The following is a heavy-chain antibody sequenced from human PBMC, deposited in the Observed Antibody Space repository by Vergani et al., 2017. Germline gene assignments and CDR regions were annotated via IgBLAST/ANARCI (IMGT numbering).Heavy chain of an antibody. V-gene: IGHV1-2*04. Sequence: QVQLVQSGAEVKKPGASVKVSCKASGYTFTGYYMHWVRQAPGQGLEWMGWINPNSGGTNYAQKFQGWVTISVDTSKNQFSLKLSSVTAADTAVYYCARDKVVVRAAHDGMDVWGQGTTVTVSS. D-gene: IGHD2-2*01. CDR3: ARDKVVVRAAHDGMDV. CDR1: GYTFTGYY. J-gene: IGHJ6*02. CDR2: INPNSGGT.